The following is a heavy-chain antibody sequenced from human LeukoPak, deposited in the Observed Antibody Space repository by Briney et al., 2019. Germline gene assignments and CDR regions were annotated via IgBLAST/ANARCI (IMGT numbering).Heavy chain of an antibody. CDR1: GGTFSSYA. Sequence: GASVKVSCKASGGTFSSYAISWVRQAPGQGLEWMGGIIPIFGTANYAQKFQGRVTITADESTSTAYMELSSLRSEDTAVYYCARDGITGIHYYYGMDVWGQGTTVTVSS. D-gene: IGHD1-20*01. J-gene: IGHJ6*02. CDR2: IIPIFGTA. V-gene: IGHV1-69*13. CDR3: ARDGITGIHYYYGMDV.